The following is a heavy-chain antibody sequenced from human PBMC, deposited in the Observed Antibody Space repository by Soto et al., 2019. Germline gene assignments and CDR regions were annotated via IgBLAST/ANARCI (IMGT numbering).Heavy chain of an antibody. CDR1: GGSISSYY. Sequence: PSETLSLTCTVSGGSISSYYWSWIRQSPGKGLEWIGYIHYSGSTNYNPSLKSRVTMSVDTSRNQFSLKLSSVTAAGTAVYYCARSIDSSGYYFSNCWGQGTLVTVSS. D-gene: IGHD3-22*01. J-gene: IGHJ4*02. V-gene: IGHV4-59*01. CDR2: IHYSGST. CDR3: ARSIDSSGYYFSNC.